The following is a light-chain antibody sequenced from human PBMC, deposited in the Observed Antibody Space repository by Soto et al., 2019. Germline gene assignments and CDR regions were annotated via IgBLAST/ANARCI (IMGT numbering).Light chain of an antibody. CDR3: QQLNDYPIT. J-gene: IGKJ5*01. V-gene: IGKV1-9*01. CDR2: AAS. Sequence: DIQLTQSPSFLSASVGDRVTITCRASQDISSYLAWYQQKPGEAPKFLIYAASTLRAGVPSRFSGSGSGTEFTLTISSLQPEDFATYYCQQLNDYPITFGQGTRLEIK. CDR1: QDISSY.